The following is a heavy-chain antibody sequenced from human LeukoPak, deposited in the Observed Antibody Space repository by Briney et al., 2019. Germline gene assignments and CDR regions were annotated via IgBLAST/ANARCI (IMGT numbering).Heavy chain of an antibody. J-gene: IGHJ5*02. V-gene: IGHV3-15*01. CDR3: TTGHRWLLS. D-gene: IGHD3-3*01. CDR1: GFTFSISA. CDR2: IKSKTDGGTT. Sequence: GESLRLSCAASGFTFSISAMSRVRQAPGKGLEWVGRIKSKTDGGTTDYAAPVKGRFTISRDDSKNTLYLQMNSLKTEDTAVYYCTTGHRWLLSWGQGTLVTVSS.